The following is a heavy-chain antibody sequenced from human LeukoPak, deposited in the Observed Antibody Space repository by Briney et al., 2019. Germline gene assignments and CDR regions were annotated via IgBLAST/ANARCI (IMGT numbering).Heavy chain of an antibody. V-gene: IGHV1-18*01. J-gene: IGHJ4*02. CDR3: ARYYYDSSGYYIDY. D-gene: IGHD3-22*01. CDR2: ISAYNGNT. CDR1: DYTFTSYG. Sequence: ASVKVSCKASDYTFTSYGISWVRQDPGQGLEWMGWISAYNGNTNYAQKLQGRVTMTTDTSTSTAYMELRSLRSDDTAVYYCARYYYDSSGYYIDYWGQGTLVTVSS.